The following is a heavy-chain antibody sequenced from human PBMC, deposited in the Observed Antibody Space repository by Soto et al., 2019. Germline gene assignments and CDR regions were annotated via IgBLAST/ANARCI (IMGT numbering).Heavy chain of an antibody. V-gene: IGHV4-59*01. CDR1: GGSISSYY. Sequence: SETLSLTCTVSGGSISSYYWSWIRQPPGKGLERIGYIYYSGSTNYNPSLKSRITISVDTSKNQFSLKLSSVTAADTAVYYYGRGYSSSWYGFDPGGKGTLVTVSS. D-gene: IGHD6-13*01. CDR2: IYYSGST. CDR3: GRGYSSSWYGFDP. J-gene: IGHJ5*02.